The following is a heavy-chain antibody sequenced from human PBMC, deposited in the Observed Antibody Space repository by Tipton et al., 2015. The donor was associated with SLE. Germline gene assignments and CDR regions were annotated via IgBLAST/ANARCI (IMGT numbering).Heavy chain of an antibody. V-gene: IGHV3-30*03. CDR3: ARDRGRI. D-gene: IGHD3-10*01. Sequence: SLRLSCAASGVSFDSFSVNWVRQAPGKGLEWVAVVSDDGGIQHYADSVKGRFTISRDSSKKTLYLQMNSLRAEDTAVYYCARDRGRIWGQGTLVTVSS. J-gene: IGHJ4*02. CDR1: GVSFDSFS. CDR2: VSDDGGIQ.